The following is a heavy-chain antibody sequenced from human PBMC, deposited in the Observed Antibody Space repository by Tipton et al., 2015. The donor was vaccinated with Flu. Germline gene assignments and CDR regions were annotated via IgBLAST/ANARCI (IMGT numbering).Heavy chain of an antibody. Sequence: TLSLTCNVSGGSISSGGAYWGWIRQPPGKGLEWLGNIHRSGNTYYNSSLKSRVTISLDKSKNQFSLRLVSMTATDTAVYYCARRDYSNYVSEPKNWFDPWGQGILVTVSS. J-gene: IGHJ5*02. CDR1: GGSISSGGAY. CDR3: ARRDYSNYVSEPKNWFDP. D-gene: IGHD4-11*01. V-gene: IGHV4-39*07. CDR2: IHRSGNT.